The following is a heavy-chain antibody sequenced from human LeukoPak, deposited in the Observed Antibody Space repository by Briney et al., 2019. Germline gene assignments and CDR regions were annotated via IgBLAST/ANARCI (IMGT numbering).Heavy chain of an antibody. J-gene: IGHJ4*02. Sequence: PGGSLRLSCAASGFTFSSYWMSWVRQAPGKGLEWVANIKQDGSEKYYVDSVKGRFTIPRDNAKNSLYLQMNSLRAEDTAVYYCARESTSMIVVVLDYWGQGTLVTVSS. CDR1: GFTFSSYW. CDR3: ARESTSMIVVVLDY. V-gene: IGHV3-7*01. D-gene: IGHD3-22*01. CDR2: IKQDGSEK.